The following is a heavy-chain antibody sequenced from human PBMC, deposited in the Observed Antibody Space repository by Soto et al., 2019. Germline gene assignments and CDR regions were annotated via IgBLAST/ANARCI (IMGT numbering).Heavy chain of an antibody. Sequence: SETLSLTCTVSEVSVSNPYYWTWLRQRPGEGLEWIGEIFYSGNTYYNPSLKSRVTFSVDTSKNQFSLKLFSVTAADTAVYYCARVPFGNYGVAYPLWGQGTLVTVSS. CDR1: EVSVSNPYY. CDR2: IFYSGNT. D-gene: IGHD3-3*01. CDR3: ARVPFGNYGVAYPL. J-gene: IGHJ4*02. V-gene: IGHV4-31*03.